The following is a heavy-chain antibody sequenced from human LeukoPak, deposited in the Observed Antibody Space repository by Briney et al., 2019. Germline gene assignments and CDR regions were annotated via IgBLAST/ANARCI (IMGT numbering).Heavy chain of an antibody. CDR2: IYHSGST. J-gene: IGHJ3*02. Sequence: SETLSLTCTVSGYSISSGYYWGWIRQPPGKGLEWIGSIYHSGSTYYNPSLKSRVTISVDTSKNQFSLKLSSVTAADTAVYYCARTDCGGDCYSTAFDIWGQGTMVTVSS. CDR3: ARTDCGGDCYSTAFDI. D-gene: IGHD2-21*02. V-gene: IGHV4-38-2*02. CDR1: GYSISSGYY.